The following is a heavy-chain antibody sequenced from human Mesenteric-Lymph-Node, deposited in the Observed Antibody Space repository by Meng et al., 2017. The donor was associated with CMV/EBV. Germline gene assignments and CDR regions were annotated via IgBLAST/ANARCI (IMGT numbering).Heavy chain of an antibody. D-gene: IGHD6-13*01. V-gene: IGHV4-38-2*02. J-gene: IGHJ4*02. CDR3: ARARSTTWYQDY. CDR2: VYHSGAT. Sequence: SETLSLTCTVSGYSISSGYYWGWIRQAPGRGLEWIGNVYHSGATYYNPSLKSRVTMSVDTSKKQFSLKLDSVTAADTAVYFCARARSTTWYQDYWGQGTQVTVSS. CDR1: GYSISSGYY.